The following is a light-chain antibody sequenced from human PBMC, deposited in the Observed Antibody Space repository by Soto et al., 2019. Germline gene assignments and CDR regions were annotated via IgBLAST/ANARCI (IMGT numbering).Light chain of an antibody. V-gene: IGLV1-40*01. CDR2: GNS. CDR3: QSYDSSLSGHYV. Sequence: QSVLTQPPSVSGAPGQRVTISCTGCSSNIGAGYDVHWYQQLPGTAPKLLIYGNSNRPSGVPDRFSGSESGTSASLAITGLQAEDEADYYCQSYDSSLSGHYVFGTGTKLTVL. J-gene: IGLJ1*01. CDR1: SSNIGAGYD.